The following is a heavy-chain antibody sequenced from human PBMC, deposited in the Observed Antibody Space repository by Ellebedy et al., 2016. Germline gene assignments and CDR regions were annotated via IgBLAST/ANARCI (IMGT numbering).Heavy chain of an antibody. J-gene: IGHJ3*02. V-gene: IGHV4-59*08. CDR2: IYYSGST. Sequence: SETLSLXXTVSGGSISSYYWSWIRQPPGKGLEWIGYIYYSGSTNYNPSLKSRVTISVDTSKNQFSLKLSSVNAADTAVYYCNYYGSGTYYPVAFDIWGQGTMVTVSS. CDR1: GGSISSYY. CDR3: NYYGSGTYYPVAFDI. D-gene: IGHD3-10*01.